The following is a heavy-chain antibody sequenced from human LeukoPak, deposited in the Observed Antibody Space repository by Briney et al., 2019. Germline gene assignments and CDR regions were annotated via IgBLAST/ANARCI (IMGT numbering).Heavy chain of an antibody. D-gene: IGHD5-24*01. J-gene: IGHJ4*02. CDR3: AKEMATIPLAFDY. CDR1: GFTFTTYG. CDR2: ITGGGETT. Sequence: TGGSLRLSCAASGFTFTTYGMNWVRQAPGKGLEWVSDITGGGETTFYADSVKGRFTISRDNSKNTLYLQMNSLRAEDTAVYYCAKEMATIPLAFDYWGQGTLVTVSS. V-gene: IGHV3-23*01.